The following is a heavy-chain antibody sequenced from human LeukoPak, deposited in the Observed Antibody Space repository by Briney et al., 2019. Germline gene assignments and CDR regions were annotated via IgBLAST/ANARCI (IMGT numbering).Heavy chain of an antibody. J-gene: IGHJ6*02. D-gene: IGHD3-3*01. CDR3: ARGLLTKAGSLWSDSIYHYYGMDV. CDR2: IYTSRST. Sequence: PSQTLSLTCTVSGGSISSGSYYWSLIRPPAGKGLEWIGRIYTSRSTNYNPSLKRRVTISIDTSKNQFSMKLSSVTAADTAVYYCARGLLTKAGSLWSDSIYHYYGMDVWGQGTTVTVSS. V-gene: IGHV4-61*02. CDR1: GGSISSGSYY.